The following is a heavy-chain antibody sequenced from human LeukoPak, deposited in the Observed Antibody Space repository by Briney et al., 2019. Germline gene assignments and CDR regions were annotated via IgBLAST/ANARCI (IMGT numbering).Heavy chain of an antibody. J-gene: IGHJ4*02. D-gene: IGHD6-13*01. CDR3: AWGPPSSWLDY. CDR2: IIPILGIA. Sequence: GASVKVSCKASGGTFSSYAISWVRQAPGQGLEWMGRIIPILGIANYAQKFQGRVTITADKSTSTAYMELSSLRSEDTAVYYCAWGPPSSWLDYWGQGTLVTVSS. V-gene: IGHV1-69*04. CDR1: GGTFSSYA.